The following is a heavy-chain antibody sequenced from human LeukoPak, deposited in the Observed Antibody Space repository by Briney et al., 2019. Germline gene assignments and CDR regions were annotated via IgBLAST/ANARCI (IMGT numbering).Heavy chain of an antibody. J-gene: IGHJ2*01. CDR3: ARDPQRWQQLPHYWYFDL. CDR1: GFTFSTSG. D-gene: IGHD5-24*01. CDR2: IRYDGSNT. V-gene: IGHV3-30*02. Sequence: PGGSLRLSCAMSGFTFSTSGMHWVRQAPGTGLECVVFIRYDGSNTYHADSVKGRFTMSRDNSKNTLYLQMNNLSSDDTAVYYCARDPQRWQQLPHYWYFDLCGRGTLVIVSS.